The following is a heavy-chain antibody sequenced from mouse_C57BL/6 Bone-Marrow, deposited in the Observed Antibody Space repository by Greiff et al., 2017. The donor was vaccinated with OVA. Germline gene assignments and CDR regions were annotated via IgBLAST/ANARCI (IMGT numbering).Heavy chain of an antibody. CDR1: GYTFTSYW. J-gene: IGHJ4*01. V-gene: IGHV1-64*01. D-gene: IGHD1-1*01. CDR3: AVVPFYAMDY. Sequence: VQLQQSGAELVKPGASVKLSCKASGYTFTSYWMHWVKQRPGQGLEWIGMIHPNSGSTNYNEKFKSKATLTVDKSSSTAYMQLSSLTSEDSAVYYCAVVPFYAMDYWGQGTSVTVSS. CDR2: IHPNSGST.